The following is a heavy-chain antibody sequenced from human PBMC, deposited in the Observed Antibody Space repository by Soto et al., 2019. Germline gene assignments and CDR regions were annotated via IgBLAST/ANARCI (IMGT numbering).Heavy chain of an antibody. CDR1: GGSISSYY. J-gene: IGHJ4*02. CDR3: ARQSPHIAAFDY. Sequence: PSETLSLTCTVSGGSISSYYWSWIRQPPGKGLEWIGYIYYSGSTNYNPSLKSRVTISVDTSKNQFSLKLSSVTAADTAVYYCARQSPHIAAFDYWGQGTLVTVSS. CDR2: IYYSGST. D-gene: IGHD6-6*01. V-gene: IGHV4-59*08.